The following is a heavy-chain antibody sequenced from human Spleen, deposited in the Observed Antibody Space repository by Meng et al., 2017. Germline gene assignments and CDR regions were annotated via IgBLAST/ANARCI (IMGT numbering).Heavy chain of an antibody. CDR2: INPNSGGT. J-gene: IGHJ6*02. CDR3: AREPGDDGRYYYGSGSYLSYYYGMDV. Sequence: VKVSCKASGYTFTGYYMHWVRQAPGQGLEWMGRINPNSGGTNYAQKFQGRVTMTRDTSISTAYMELSRLRSDDTAVYYCAREPGDDGRYYYGSGSYLSYYYGMDVWGQGTTVTVSS. V-gene: IGHV1-2*06. D-gene: IGHD3-10*01. CDR1: GYTFTGYY.